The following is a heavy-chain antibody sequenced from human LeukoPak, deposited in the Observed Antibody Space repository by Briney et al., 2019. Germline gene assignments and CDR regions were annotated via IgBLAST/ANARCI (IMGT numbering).Heavy chain of an antibody. V-gene: IGHV5-51*01. D-gene: IGHD2-15*01. CDR2: IYPGDSDT. J-gene: IGHJ4*02. CDR3: ARGSPSYYFDY. Sequence: GESLKISCKGSGYSFTTYWFGWVRQMPGKGLEWMGIIYPGDSDTRYSPSFQGQVTISADKSISTAFLQWSSLKASDTAMYYCARGSPSYYFDYWGQGTLVTVSS. CDR1: GYSFTTYW.